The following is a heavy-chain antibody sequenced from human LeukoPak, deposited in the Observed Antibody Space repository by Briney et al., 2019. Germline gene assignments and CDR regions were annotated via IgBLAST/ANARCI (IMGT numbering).Heavy chain of an antibody. CDR3: AREPITMIVVVQDYYYMDV. CDR2: INPNSGGT. V-gene: IGHV1-2*02. D-gene: IGHD3-22*01. CDR1: GYTFTGYY. J-gene: IGHJ6*03. Sequence: ASVKVSCKASGYTFTGYYMHWVRQAPGQGLEWMGWINPNSGGTNYAQKFQGRVTMTRDTSISTAYMELSRLRSDDTAVYYCAREPITMIVVVQDYYYMDVWGKGTTVTISS.